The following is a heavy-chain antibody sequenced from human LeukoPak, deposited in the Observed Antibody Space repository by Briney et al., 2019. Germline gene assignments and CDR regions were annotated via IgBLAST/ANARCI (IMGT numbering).Heavy chain of an antibody. CDR2: IWYDGSNK. V-gene: IGHV3-33*01. CDR3: ARSIAVAGTDY. Sequence: HPVGSLRLSSAASGFTFSSDGMHWVRQAPGKGLGWVSVIWYDGSNKYYADSVRGRFTISRDNSKNTLYLQMNSLRAEDTAVYYCARSIAVAGTDYWGQGTLVTVSS. CDR1: GFTFSSDG. D-gene: IGHD6-19*01. J-gene: IGHJ4*02.